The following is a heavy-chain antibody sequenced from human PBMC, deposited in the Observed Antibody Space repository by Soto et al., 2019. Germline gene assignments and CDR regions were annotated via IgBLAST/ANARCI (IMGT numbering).Heavy chain of an antibody. CDR1: GYTFNNYN. J-gene: IGHJ1*01. D-gene: IGHD2-2*01. V-gene: IGHV1-18*01. CDR2: ISLQNGKP. CDR3: VRDAVGGFGGYFRH. Sequence: QVQLVQSGAEVKTPGASVKVSCKASGYTFNNYNIAWVRQAPGQGPEWKGWISLQNGKPNYAQKFQGRVTMTTDTSTTTAYRGLRILPSDDTAVYYCVRDAVGGFGGYFRHWGQGTLVTVSS.